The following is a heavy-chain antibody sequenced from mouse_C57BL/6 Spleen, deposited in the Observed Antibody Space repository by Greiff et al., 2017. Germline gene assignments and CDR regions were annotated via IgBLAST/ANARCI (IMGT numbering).Heavy chain of an antibody. CDR2: IWRGGST. V-gene: IGHV2-5*01. D-gene: IGHD6-1*01. CDR1: GFSLTSYG. Sequence: QVQLKESGPGLVQPSQSLSITCTVSGFSLTSYGVHWVRQSPGKGLEWLGVIWRGGSTDYNAAFMSRLSITKDNAKSQVFFKMNSLQADDTAIYYCAKVASYYYAMDYWGQGTSVTVSS. CDR3: AKVASYYYAMDY. J-gene: IGHJ4*01.